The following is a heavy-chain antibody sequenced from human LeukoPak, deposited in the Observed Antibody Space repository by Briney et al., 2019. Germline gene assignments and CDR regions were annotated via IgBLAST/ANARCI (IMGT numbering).Heavy chain of an antibody. J-gene: IGHJ4*02. CDR2: IKSKTDGGTT. D-gene: IGHD3-9*01. CDR3: TTVAGILTAYYFDY. V-gene: IGHV3-15*01. Sequence: GGSLRLSCAASGFTFSNAWMSWVRQAPGKGLEWVGRIKSKTDGGTTDYAAPVKGRFTISRDDSKNTLYMQMNSLKTEDTAVYYCTTVAGILTAYYFDYWGQGTLVTVSS. CDR1: GFTFSNAW.